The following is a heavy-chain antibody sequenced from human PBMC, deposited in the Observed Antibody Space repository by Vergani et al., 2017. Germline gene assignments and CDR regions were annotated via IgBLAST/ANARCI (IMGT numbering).Heavy chain of an antibody. V-gene: IGHV1-69*08. D-gene: IGHD3-22*01. Sequence: QVQLVQSGAEVKKPGSSVKVSCKASGGTFSSYTISWVRQAPGQGLEWMGRIIPILGIANYAQKFQGRFTITADKSTRTAYMELSSLRSEDTAVYYCARDLADYETPTYYYYGMDVWGQGTTVTVAS. J-gene: IGHJ6*02. CDR3: ARDLADYETPTYYYYGMDV. CDR2: IIPILGIA. CDR1: GGTFSSYT.